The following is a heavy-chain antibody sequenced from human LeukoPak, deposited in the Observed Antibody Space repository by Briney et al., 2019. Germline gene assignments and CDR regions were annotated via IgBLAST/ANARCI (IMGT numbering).Heavy chain of an antibody. J-gene: IGHJ6*02. V-gene: IGHV1-2*02. CDR1: GYTFTGYY. D-gene: IGHD2-8*02. CDR3: AAPGGRHYYYYGMDV. CDR2: INPNSGGT. Sequence: ASVKVSCKASGYTFTGYYMHWVRQAPGQGLEWMGWINPNSGGTNYAQKFQGRVTMTRDTSISTAYMELSRLRSDDTAVYYCAAPGGRHYYYYGMDVWGQGTTVTVSS.